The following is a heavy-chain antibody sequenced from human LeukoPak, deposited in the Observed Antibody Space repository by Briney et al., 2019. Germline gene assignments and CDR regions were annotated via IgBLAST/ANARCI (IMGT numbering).Heavy chain of an antibody. CDR2: IYHSGST. J-gene: IGHJ5*02. D-gene: IGHD3-3*01. V-gene: IGHV4-34*01. Sequence: SETLSLTCAVYGGSFSGYYWSWIRQSPGKGLEWIGSIYHSGSTYYNPSLKSRVTISVDTSKNQFSLKLSSVAAADTAVYYCARVNYDFWSGYYISWFDPWGQGTLVTVSS. CDR3: ARVNYDFWSGYYISWFDP. CDR1: GGSFSGYY.